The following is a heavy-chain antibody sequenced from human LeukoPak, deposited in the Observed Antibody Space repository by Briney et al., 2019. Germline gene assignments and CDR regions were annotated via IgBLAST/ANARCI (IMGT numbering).Heavy chain of an antibody. CDR1: GGSISNYY. J-gene: IGHJ4*02. Sequence: SETLSLTCTVSGGSISNYYWSWIRQPPGKGLEWIGYIYYSGSTNYNPSLKSRVTISVDTSKNQFSLKLSSVTAADTAVYYCAGGLWWDDYWGQGTLVSVST. V-gene: IGHV4-59*01. CDR2: IYYSGST. CDR3: AGGLWWDDY. D-gene: IGHD2-21*01.